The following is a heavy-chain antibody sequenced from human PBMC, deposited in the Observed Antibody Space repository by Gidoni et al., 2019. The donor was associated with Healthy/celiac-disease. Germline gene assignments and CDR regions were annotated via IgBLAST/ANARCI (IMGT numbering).Heavy chain of an antibody. J-gene: IGHJ4*02. CDR3: ASQYYDVLTGYSAVDC. V-gene: IGHV3-30*04. Sequence: QVQLVDSGGGVVQPERSLRLSCAASRFTFSRCSMHWVRQAPGKGLEWVAVISYDGRNKYYTDSVKGRFTISRDNSKNTLYLQMNSLRAEDTAVYYCASQYYDVLTGYSAVDCWGQGTLVTVSS. CDR2: ISYDGRNK. D-gene: IGHD3-9*01. CDR1: RFTFSRCS.